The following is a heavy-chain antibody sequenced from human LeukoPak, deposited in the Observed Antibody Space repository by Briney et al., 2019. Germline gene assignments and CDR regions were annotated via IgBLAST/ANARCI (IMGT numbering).Heavy chain of an antibody. CDR1: GFTFSSYA. CDR2: MSGSCGST. J-gene: IGHJ4*02. Sequence: GGSLRLSCAASGFTFSSYAMSWVRQAPGKGLEWVSAMSGSCGSTYYPDSVKGRVTIPRYNAKNTLYLQINRLRAEPTAVYYCAKLLLFHFWSGYYSPAGPPSFDYWGQGTLVSVPS. D-gene: IGHD3-3*01. V-gene: IGHV3-23*01. CDR3: AKLLLFHFWSGYYSPAGPPSFDY.